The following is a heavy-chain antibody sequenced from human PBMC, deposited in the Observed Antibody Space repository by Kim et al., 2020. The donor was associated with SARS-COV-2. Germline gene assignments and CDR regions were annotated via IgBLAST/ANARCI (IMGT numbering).Heavy chain of an antibody. D-gene: IGHD6-13*01. Sequence: SETLSLTCTVSGGSISSYYWSWIRQPAGKGLEWIGRIYTSGSTNYNPSLKSRVTMSVDTSKNQFSLKLSSVTAADTAVYYCARDRYYSSSWYWFDPWGQGTLVTVSS. CDR1: GGSISSYY. J-gene: IGHJ5*02. CDR3: ARDRYYSSSWYWFDP. V-gene: IGHV4-4*07. CDR2: IYTSGST.